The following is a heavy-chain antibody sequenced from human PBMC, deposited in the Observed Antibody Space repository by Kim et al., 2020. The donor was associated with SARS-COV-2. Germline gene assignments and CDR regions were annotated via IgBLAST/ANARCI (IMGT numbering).Heavy chain of an antibody. V-gene: IGHV3-30*18. D-gene: IGHD2-15*01. CDR2: ISYDGSNK. CDR1: FTFSNYG. Sequence: GGSLRLSCTFTFSNYGIHWVRQAPGKGLEWVALISYDGSNKYYADSVKGRFTISRDNSKNTLYLQMNSLRAEDTAVYYCAKPLRWLEVATNDAFDIWGQGTMVTVSS. CDR3: AKPLRWLEVATNDAFDI. J-gene: IGHJ3*02.